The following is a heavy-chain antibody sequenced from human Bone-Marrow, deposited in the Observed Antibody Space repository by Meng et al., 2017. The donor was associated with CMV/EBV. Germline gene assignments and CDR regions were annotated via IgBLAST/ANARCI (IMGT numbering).Heavy chain of an antibody. Sequence: SETLSLTCAVYGGSFSGYYWSWIRQPPGKGLEWIGEINHSGSTNYNPSLKSRVTRSVDPSKNQFSLKLSSVTAADTAVYYCARDAPLGKYYDFWSGYSSYYYYYGMDVWGQGTTVTVSS. CDR1: GGSFSGYY. V-gene: IGHV4-34*01. CDR2: INHSGST. D-gene: IGHD3-3*01. CDR3: ARDAPLGKYYDFWSGYSSYYYYYGMDV. J-gene: IGHJ6*02.